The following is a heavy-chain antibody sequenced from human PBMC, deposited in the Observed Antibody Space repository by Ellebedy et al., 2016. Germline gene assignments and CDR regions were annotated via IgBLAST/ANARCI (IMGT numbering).Heavy chain of an antibody. CDR1: GFTFSSYG. J-gene: IGHJ4*02. V-gene: IGHV3-30*03. Sequence: GGSLRLXCAASGFTFSSYGMHWVRQAPGKGLEWVAVISDDGSNKYYADSVKGRFTISRDNSKNTLYLQMNSLRAEDTAVYYCARGLVVVAAYFDYWGQGTLVTVSS. D-gene: IGHD2-15*01. CDR2: ISDDGSNK. CDR3: ARGLVVVAAYFDY.